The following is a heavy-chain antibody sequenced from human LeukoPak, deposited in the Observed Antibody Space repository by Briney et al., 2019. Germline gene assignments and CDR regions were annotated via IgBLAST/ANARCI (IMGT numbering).Heavy chain of an antibody. CDR3: ARARIVGATPRYYFDY. J-gene: IGHJ4*02. CDR2: IHYSGST. V-gene: IGHV4-59*01. Sequence: SETLSLTCTVSDGSINNYYWTWIRQPPGKGLEWIGCIHYSGSTNYNPSLKSRVTISVDTSKNQFSLKLSSVTAADTAVYYCARARIVGATPRYYFDYWGQGTLVTVSS. CDR1: DGSINNYY. D-gene: IGHD1-26*01.